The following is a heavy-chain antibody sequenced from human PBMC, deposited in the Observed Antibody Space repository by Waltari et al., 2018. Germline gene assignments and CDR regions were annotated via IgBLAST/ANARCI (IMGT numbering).Heavy chain of an antibody. J-gene: IGHJ4*02. CDR3: ARATSNRFDY. CDR1: GFTFSSYA. V-gene: IGHV3-30-3*01. CDR2: ISYDGSNK. Sequence: QVQLVESGGGVVQPGRSLRLSCAASGFTFSSYAMHWVRQAPGKGLEWVAVISYDGSNKYYADSVKGRFTISRDNSKNTLYLQMNSLRAEDTAVYYCARATSNRFDYWGQGTLVTVSS.